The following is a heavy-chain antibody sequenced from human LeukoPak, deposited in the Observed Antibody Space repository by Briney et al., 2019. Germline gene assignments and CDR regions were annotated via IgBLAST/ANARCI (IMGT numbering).Heavy chain of an antibody. Sequence: ASVKVSFKASGYTFTCYYMHWGRQAPGQGLEWMGWINPNSGGTNYAQKFQGRVTMTRDTSISTAYMELSKLRSDDTAVYYCARERTLTSCYDYWGQGTLVTVSS. D-gene: IGHD2-15*01. V-gene: IGHV1-2*02. J-gene: IGHJ4*02. CDR1: GYTFTCYY. CDR2: INPNSGGT. CDR3: ARERTLTSCYDY.